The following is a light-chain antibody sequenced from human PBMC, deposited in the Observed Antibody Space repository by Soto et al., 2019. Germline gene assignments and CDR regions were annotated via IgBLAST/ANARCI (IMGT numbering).Light chain of an antibody. Sequence: QSVLTQPPSVSAAPGQMVTISCSGSSSNIGNNYVTWYQQLPGTAPQLLIYENNKRPSGIPDRFSGSKSGTSATLGITGLQTGDEADYYCGTWDSSLSAVVFGGGTKLTVL. CDR2: ENN. J-gene: IGLJ2*01. V-gene: IGLV1-51*02. CDR3: GTWDSSLSAVV. CDR1: SSNIGNNY.